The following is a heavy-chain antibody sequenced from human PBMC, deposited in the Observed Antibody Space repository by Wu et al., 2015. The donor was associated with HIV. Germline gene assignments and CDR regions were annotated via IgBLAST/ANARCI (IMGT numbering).Heavy chain of an antibody. V-gene: IGHV1-2*02. CDR3: AERLRE. Sequence: QVQLVQSGAEVKKPGASVKVPCKASGYSFTGYYIHWVRQAPGQGLEWLGWIQPNSGGTRYAQTFRDRLTMTRDLSISTIYMELSRLKFDDTAVYYCAERLREWGQGSLIAVSS. CDR2: IQPNSGGT. J-gene: IGHJ4*02. D-gene: IGHD5-24*01. CDR1: GYSFTGYY.